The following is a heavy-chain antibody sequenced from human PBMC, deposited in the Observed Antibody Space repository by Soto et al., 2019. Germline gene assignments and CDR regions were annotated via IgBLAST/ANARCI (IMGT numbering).Heavy chain of an antibody. CDR3: VLYGDYDSGSTLYFDY. Sequence: EVQLLESGGGLVQPGGSLRLSCAASGLTFSSYAMSWVRQAPGKGLEWVSAISGSGGSTYYADSVKGRFTISRDNSKNTLYLQMNSLRAEDTAVYYCVLYGDYDSGSTLYFDYWGQGTLVTVSS. CDR1: GLTFSSYA. D-gene: IGHD4-17*01. V-gene: IGHV3-23*01. J-gene: IGHJ4*02. CDR2: ISGSGGST.